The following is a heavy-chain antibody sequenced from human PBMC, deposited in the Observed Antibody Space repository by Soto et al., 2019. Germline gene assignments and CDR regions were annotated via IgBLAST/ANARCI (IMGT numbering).Heavy chain of an antibody. D-gene: IGHD6-13*01. CDR1: CYTFTSYG. CDR3: ARNEQQLVSPAFDI. V-gene: IGHV1-18*01. CDR2: ISAYNGNT. Sequence: ASVKVSCKASCYTFTSYGISWVRQAPGQGLEWMGWISAYNGNTNYAQKLQGRVTMTTDISTSTAYMELRSLRSDDTAVYYCARNEQQLVSPAFDIWGQGTMVTVSS. J-gene: IGHJ3*02.